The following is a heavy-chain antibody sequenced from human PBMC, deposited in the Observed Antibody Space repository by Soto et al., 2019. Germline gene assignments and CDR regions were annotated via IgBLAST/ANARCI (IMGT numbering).Heavy chain of an antibody. CDR1: GFTFSSYA. J-gene: IGHJ4*02. CDR2: ISYDGSNK. D-gene: IGHD3-22*01. Sequence: PGGSLRLSCAASGFTFSSYAMHWVRQAPGKGLEWVAVISYDGSNKYYADSVKGRFTISRDNSKNTLYLQMNSLRAEDAAVYYCASKPAYYDRRLFDYWGQGTLVTVSS. V-gene: IGHV3-30-3*01. CDR3: ASKPAYYDRRLFDY.